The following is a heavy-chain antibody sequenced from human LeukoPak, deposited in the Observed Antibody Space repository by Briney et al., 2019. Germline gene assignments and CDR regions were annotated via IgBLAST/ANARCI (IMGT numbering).Heavy chain of an antibody. J-gene: IGHJ4*02. V-gene: IGHV3-30*02. CDR1: GFTFSSYG. CDR2: IRYDGSNK. Sequence: GGSLRLSCAASGFTFSSYGMHWVRQAPGKGLEWVAFIRYDGSNKYYADSVKGRFTISRDNSKNTLYLQMNSLRAEGTAVYYCAKDPSRIGPYYFDYWGQGTLVTVSS. D-gene: IGHD2-15*01. CDR3: AKDPSRIGPYYFDY.